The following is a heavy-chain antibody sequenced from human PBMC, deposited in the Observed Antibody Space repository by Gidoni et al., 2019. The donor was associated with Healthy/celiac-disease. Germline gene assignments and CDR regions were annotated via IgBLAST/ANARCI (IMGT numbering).Heavy chain of an antibody. Sequence: EVQLVESGGGLVKPGGSLRLSCVASGFTFSSYSMNWVRQAPGKGLEWVSSISSSSSYIYYADSVKGRFTISRDNAKNSLYLQMNSLRAEDTAVYYCARYGDYLGVVGYWCQGTLVTVSS. CDR3: ARYGDYLGVVGY. CDR2: ISSSSSYI. D-gene: IGHD4-17*01. CDR1: GFTFSSYS. J-gene: IGHJ4*02. V-gene: IGHV3-21*01.